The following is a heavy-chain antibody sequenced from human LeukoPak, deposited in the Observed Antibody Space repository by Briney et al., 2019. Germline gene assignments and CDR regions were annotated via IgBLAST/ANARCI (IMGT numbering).Heavy chain of an antibody. CDR3: ARDAGNSGYGCDL. J-gene: IGHJ5*02. V-gene: IGHV3-48*01. D-gene: IGHD5-12*01. CDR2: LRYTGET. CDR1: GFIVSSNY. Sequence: PGGSLRLSCAVSGFIVSSNYMSWVRQAPGKGLEWVSHLRYTGETFYADSVKGRFTISRDNVRNSLYLQMNSLRAEDTAMYYCARDAGNSGYGCDLWGQGTLVTVSS.